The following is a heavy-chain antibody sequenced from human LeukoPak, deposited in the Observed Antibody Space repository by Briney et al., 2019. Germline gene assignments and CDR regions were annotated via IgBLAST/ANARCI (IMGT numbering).Heavy chain of an antibody. D-gene: IGHD2-2*01. Sequence: ASVKVSCKASGYTFTSYAMHWVRQAPGQRLEWMGWINAGNGNTKYSQKFQGRVTITRDTSASTAYMELSSLRSEDTAVYYCARVACSTSCYQGAEYFQHWGQGTLVTASS. CDR3: ARVACSTSCYQGAEYFQH. CDR2: INAGNGNT. J-gene: IGHJ1*01. V-gene: IGHV1-3*01. CDR1: GYTFTSYA.